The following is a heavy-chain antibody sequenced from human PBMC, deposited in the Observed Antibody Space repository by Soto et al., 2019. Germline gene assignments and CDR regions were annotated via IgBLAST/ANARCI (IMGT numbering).Heavy chain of an antibody. J-gene: IGHJ4*02. Sequence: VQLVESGGGLVQPGGSLRLSCAASGFTFSSYWMSWVRQAPGKGLEWVANIKQDGSEKYYVDSVKGRFTISRDNAKNSLYLQMNSLRAEDTAVYYCARPYYYDSSGYFDYWGQGTLVTVSS. V-gene: IGHV3-7*03. CDR3: ARPYYYDSSGYFDY. CDR1: GFTFSSYW. CDR2: IKQDGSEK. D-gene: IGHD3-22*01.